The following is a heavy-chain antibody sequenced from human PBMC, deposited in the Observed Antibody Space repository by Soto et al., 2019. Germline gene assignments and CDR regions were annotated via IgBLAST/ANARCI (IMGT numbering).Heavy chain of an antibody. CDR3: ARDRGPNSGSYYNNWFDP. CDR2: ISSSSSYI. Sequence: GGSLRLSCAASGFTFSSYSMNWVRQAPGKGLEWVSSISSSSSYIYYADSVKGRFTISRDNAKNSLYLQMNSLRAEDMAVYYCARDRGPNSGSYYNNWFDPWGQGTLVTVSS. D-gene: IGHD1-26*01. CDR1: GFTFSSYS. V-gene: IGHV3-21*01. J-gene: IGHJ5*02.